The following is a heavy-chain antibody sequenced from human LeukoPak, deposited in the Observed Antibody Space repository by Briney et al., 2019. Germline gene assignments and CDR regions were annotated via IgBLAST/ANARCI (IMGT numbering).Heavy chain of an antibody. CDR2: ISAYNDNT. D-gene: IGHD6-25*01. CDR3: ARDTYSSDWPKYSYYAMDL. J-gene: IGHJ6*02. CDR1: GYTFSSYG. Sequence: GASVKVSCKASGYTFSSYGISWVRQAPGQGLEWMGWISAYNDNTNYAQELQGRVTMTTDTSTSTAYMELRSLRSDDTAVYYCARDTYSSDWPKYSYYAMDLWGQGTTVTVSS. V-gene: IGHV1-18*01.